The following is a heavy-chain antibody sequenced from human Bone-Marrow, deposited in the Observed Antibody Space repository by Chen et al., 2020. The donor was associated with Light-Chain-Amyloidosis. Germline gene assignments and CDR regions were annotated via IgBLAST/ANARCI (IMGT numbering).Heavy chain of an antibody. CDR1: GFTFSSYA. D-gene: IGHD3-22*01. V-gene: IGHV3-23*01. CDR2: ISGRGGST. CDR3: AKDRWDYYDSSGYYGYFDY. Sequence: EVQLLESGGGLVQPGGSLRLSCAAPGFTFSSYAMNWVRQAPGKGLEWVAAISGRGGSTYYADSVKGRFTISRDNSKNTLYLQMNSLRAEDTAVYYCAKDRWDYYDSSGYYGYFDYWGQGTLVTVSS. J-gene: IGHJ4*02.